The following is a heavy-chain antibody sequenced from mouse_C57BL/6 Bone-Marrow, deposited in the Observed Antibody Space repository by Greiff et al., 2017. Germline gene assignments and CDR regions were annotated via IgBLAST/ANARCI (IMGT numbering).Heavy chain of an antibody. J-gene: IGHJ1*03. D-gene: IGHD4-1*01. CDR3: ALTGHWYFDV. CDR1: GYAFTNYL. Sequence: QVQLKQSGAELVRPGTSVKVSCKASGYAFTNYLIEWVKQRPGQGLVWIGVINPGSGGTNYNEKFKGQATLTADKSSSTADMQLSSLTSEDSAVYFCALTGHWYFDVWGTGTTVTVSS. CDR2: INPGSGGT. V-gene: IGHV1-54*01.